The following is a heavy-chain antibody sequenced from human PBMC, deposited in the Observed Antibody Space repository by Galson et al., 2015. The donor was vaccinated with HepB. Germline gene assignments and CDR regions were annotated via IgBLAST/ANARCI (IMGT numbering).Heavy chain of an antibody. D-gene: IGHD2-8*01. J-gene: IGHJ6*02. Sequence: SLRLSCAASGFTFSSYAINWARQAPGKGLEWVSSISGSGGRTHYADSVKGRFTISRDNSKNTLYLQMNSLRAEDTAVYYCAKGWSAVFYDMDVWGQGTTVIVSS. CDR2: ISGSGGRT. V-gene: IGHV3-23*01. CDR1: GFTFSSYA. CDR3: AKGWSAVFYDMDV.